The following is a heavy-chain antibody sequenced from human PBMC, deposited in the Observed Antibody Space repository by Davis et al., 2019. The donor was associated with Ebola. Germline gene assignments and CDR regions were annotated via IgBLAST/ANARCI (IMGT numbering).Heavy chain of an antibody. D-gene: IGHD1-26*01. CDR2: ISGSGGST. CDR1: GFTFSSYA. J-gene: IGHJ4*02. V-gene: IGHV3-23*01. Sequence: GESLKISCAASGFTFSSYAMSWVRQAPGKGLEWVSAISGSGGSTYYADSVKGRFTISRDNSKNTLYLQMNSLRAEDTAVCYCAKGTVEWELPFFDYWGQGTLVTVSS. CDR3: AKGTVEWELPFFDY.